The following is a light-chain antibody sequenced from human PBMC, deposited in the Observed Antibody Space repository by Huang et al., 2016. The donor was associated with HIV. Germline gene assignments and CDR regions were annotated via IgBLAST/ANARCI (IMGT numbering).Light chain of an antibody. Sequence: DIVMTQSPDSLAVSLGERATINCKSSQSLLYSSNNKNYLAWYQQKPGQPPKLLIYWASTRESGVPDRFTGSGSGTVFTLTISSLQAEDVAVYYCQQYYNTPLTFGQGTKLEIK. CDR3: QQYYNTPLT. V-gene: IGKV4-1*01. CDR2: WAS. J-gene: IGKJ2*01. CDR1: QSLLYSSNNKNY.